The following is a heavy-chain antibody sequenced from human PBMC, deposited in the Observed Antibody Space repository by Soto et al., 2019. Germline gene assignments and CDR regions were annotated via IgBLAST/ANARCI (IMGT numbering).Heavy chain of an antibody. CDR1: GFTFSSYE. CDR2: ISSSGETV. Sequence: PGGSLRLSCEVSGFTFSSYEMYWVRQAPGKGLEWVAYISSSGETVYYAGSVQGRFTISRDNAKNSLYLQMSSLGAEDTAVYYCAREGFYGLDVWGQGTTVTVSS. J-gene: IGHJ6*02. CDR3: AREGFYGLDV. V-gene: IGHV3-48*03.